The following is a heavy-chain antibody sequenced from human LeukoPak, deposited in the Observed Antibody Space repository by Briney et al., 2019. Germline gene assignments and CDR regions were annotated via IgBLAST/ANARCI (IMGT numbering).Heavy chain of an antibody. CDR3: ATTSGYSGLTFDY. V-gene: IGHV3-23*01. Sequence: GGSLRLSCAASGFTFSSYAMSWVRQAPGKGLEWVSAISGSGGSTYYADSVKGRFTISRDNAKNSLFLQMNSLRAEDTAVYCCATTSGYSGLTFDYWGQGTLVTVSS. CDR2: ISGSGGST. J-gene: IGHJ4*02. CDR1: GFTFSSYA. D-gene: IGHD5-12*01.